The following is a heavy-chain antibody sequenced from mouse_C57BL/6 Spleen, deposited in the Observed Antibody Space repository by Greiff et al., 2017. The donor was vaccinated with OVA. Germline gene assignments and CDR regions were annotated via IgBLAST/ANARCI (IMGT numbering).Heavy chain of an antibody. D-gene: IGHD2-4*01. CDR1: GYTFTSYW. CDR2: IDPSDSYT. V-gene: IGHV1-69*01. J-gene: IGHJ2*01. Sequence: QVQLQQPGAELVMPGASVKLSCKASGYTFTSYWMHWVKQRPGQGLEWIGEIDPSDSYTNYNQKFKGKSTLTVDKSSSTAYMQLSSLTSEDSAVYYCARLRLDYDYFDYWGQGTTLTVSS. CDR3: ARLRLDYDYFDY.